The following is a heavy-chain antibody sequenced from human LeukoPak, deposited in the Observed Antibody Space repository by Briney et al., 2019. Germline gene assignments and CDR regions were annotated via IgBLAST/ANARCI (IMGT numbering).Heavy chain of an antibody. J-gene: IGHJ4*02. D-gene: IGHD3-22*01. CDR2: IYYSGST. V-gene: IGHV4-30-4*08. CDR3: ARVAYHYDSSGYSPVDY. Sequence: PSQTLSLTCTVSGGSISSGDYYWSWIRQPPGKGLEWIGYIYYSGSTYYNPSLKSRVTISVDTSKNQFSLKLSSVTAADTAVYYCARVAYHYDSSGYSPVDYWGQGTLVTVSS. CDR1: GGSISSGDYY.